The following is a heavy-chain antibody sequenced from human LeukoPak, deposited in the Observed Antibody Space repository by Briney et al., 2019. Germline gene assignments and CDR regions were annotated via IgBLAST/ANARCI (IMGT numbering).Heavy chain of an antibody. CDR3: AKEMGNSQPFDY. J-gene: IGHJ4*02. CDR1: GFTFGNYG. CDR2: ISGSGRDT. Sequence: PGGSLRLSCAASGFTFGNYGLAWVRHAPGKGLEWVSAISGSGRDTYYADPVKGRFTISRDNSKNTLYLHMNSLRVEDTALYYCAKEMGNSQPFDYWGQGTLVTVSS. V-gene: IGHV3-23*01. D-gene: IGHD2/OR15-2a*01.